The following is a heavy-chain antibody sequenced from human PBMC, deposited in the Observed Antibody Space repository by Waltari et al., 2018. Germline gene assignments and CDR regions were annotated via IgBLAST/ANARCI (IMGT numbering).Heavy chain of an antibody. CDR2: ISGSGGST. V-gene: IGHV3-23*01. D-gene: IGHD3-3*01. CDR1: GFTFSSYP. Sequence: EVHLLESGGGLVQPGGSLRLSCAASGFTFSSYPMSWVRQAPGKGLEWVSAISGSGGSTYYADSVKGRFTISRDNSKNTLYLQMNSLRAEDTAVYYCAKRNTIFGEGRDWGQGTLVTVSS. J-gene: IGHJ4*02. CDR3: AKRNTIFGEGRD.